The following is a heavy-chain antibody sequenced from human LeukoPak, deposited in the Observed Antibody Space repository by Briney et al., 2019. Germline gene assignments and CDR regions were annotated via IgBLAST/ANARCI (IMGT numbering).Heavy chain of an antibody. CDR1: GGSTSSDY. D-gene: IGHD6-13*01. CDR3: ARDRGGAAAGNWFDS. J-gene: IGHJ5*01. Sequence: PSETLSLTRTVSGGSTSSDYWSWIRQPAGKGLEWIGRMYISGSTDHNPPLKSRVTMSLDTSKNQFSLKLTSVTAADTAVYYCARDRGGAAAGNWFDSWGQGTLVIVSS. V-gene: IGHV4-4*07. CDR2: MYISGST.